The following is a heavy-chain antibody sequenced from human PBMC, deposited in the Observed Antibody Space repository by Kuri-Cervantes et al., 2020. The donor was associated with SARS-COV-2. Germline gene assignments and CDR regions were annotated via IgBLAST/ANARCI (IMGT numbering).Heavy chain of an antibody. Sequence: GGSLRLSCAASGFTFSTYSMTWVRQAPGKGLEWVSSISSSSSQRYYVDSVKGRFTISRDNAKNSLYLQMNSLRAEDTAVYYCARVGGRDIVATDWYFDLWGRGTLVTVSS. CDR1: GFTFSTYS. V-gene: IGHV3-21*01. J-gene: IGHJ2*01. D-gene: IGHD5-12*01. CDR2: ISSSSSQR. CDR3: ARVGGRDIVATDWYFDL.